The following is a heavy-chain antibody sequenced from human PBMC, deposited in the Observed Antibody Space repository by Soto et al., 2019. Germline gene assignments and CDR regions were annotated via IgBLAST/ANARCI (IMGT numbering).Heavy chain of an antibody. J-gene: IGHJ6*02. CDR2: INPNSGGT. CDR3: ARSERYCSGGSCYYYSGMDG. V-gene: IGHV1-2*04. D-gene: IGHD2-15*01. CDR1: GYTFTGYY. Sequence: QVQLVQSGAEVKKPGASVKVSCKASGYTFTGYYMHWVRQAPGQGLEWMGWINPNSGGTNYSQKSQGWVTMTRDTSISTAYMELSRLRSDDTAVYYCARSERYCSGGSCYYYSGMDGWGQGPTVTVSS.